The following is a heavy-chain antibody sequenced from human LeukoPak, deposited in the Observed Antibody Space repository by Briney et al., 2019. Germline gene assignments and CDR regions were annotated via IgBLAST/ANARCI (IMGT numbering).Heavy chain of an antibody. CDR2: ISAYNGNT. Sequence: GASVKVSCKASGYTFTGYYMHWVRQAPGQGLEWTGWISAYNGNTNYAQKLQGRVTMTTDTSTSTAYMELRSLRSDDTAVYYCARVPVGTTGSSNFDYWGQGTLVTVSS. CDR1: GYTFTGYY. V-gene: IGHV1-18*04. J-gene: IGHJ4*02. CDR3: ARVPVGTTGSSNFDY. D-gene: IGHD1-1*01.